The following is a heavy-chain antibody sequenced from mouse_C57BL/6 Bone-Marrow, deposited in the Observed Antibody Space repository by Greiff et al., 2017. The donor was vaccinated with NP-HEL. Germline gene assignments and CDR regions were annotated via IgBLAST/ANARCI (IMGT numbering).Heavy chain of an antibody. D-gene: IGHD1-1*01. CDR2: IHPNSGST. V-gene: IGHV1-64*01. CDR3: ARGKGNYYGSSYDFAY. J-gene: IGHJ3*01. Sequence: QVQLQQPGAELVKPGASVKLSCKASGYTFTSYWMHWVKQRPGQGLEWIGMIHPNSGSTNYNEKFKSKATLTVDKSSSTAYMQLSSLTSEDSAVYYGARGKGNYYGSSYDFAYWGQGTLVTVSA. CDR1: GYTFTSYW.